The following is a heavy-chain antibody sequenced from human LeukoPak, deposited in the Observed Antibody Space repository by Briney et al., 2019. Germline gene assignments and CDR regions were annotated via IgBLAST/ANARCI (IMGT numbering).Heavy chain of an antibody. V-gene: IGHV4-39*07. CDR1: GGSISSSSYY. CDR2: IYYSGST. J-gene: IGHJ4*02. CDR3: ARDEGNKGDAYFDY. Sequence: PSETLSLTCTVSGGSISSSSYYWGWIRQPPGKGLEWIGSIYYSGSTYYNPSLKSRVTISVDTSKNQFSLKLSSVTAADTAVYYCARDEGNKGDAYFDYWGQGTLVTVSS. D-gene: IGHD1/OR15-1a*01.